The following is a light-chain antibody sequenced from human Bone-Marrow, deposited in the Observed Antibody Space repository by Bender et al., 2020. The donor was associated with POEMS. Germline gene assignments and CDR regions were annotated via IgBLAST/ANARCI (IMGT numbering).Light chain of an antibody. V-gene: IGLV1-51*01. Sequence: QPVLTQPPSVSAAPGQRVTMSCSGGSSNIGRNFVSWYQQLPGTAPKLLIYDNINRPSGIPDRFSGSKSGTSASLVITGLQTGDEADYFCGTWDNSLSARVFGGGTKLTVL. CDR2: DNI. CDR1: SSNIGRNF. J-gene: IGLJ3*02. CDR3: GTWDNSLSARV.